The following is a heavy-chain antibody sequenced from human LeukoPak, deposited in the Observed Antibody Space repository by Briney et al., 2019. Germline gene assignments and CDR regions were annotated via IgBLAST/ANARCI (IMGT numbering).Heavy chain of an antibody. CDR1: GGSFSGYY. Sequence: ETLSLTCAVYGGSFSGYYWSWIRQPPGKGLEWIGEINHSGSTNYNPSLKSRVTISVDTSKNQFSLKLSSVTAADTAVYYCASPGYCSGGSCPDGGDWFDPWGQGTLVTVSS. CDR3: ASPGYCSGGSCPDGGDWFDP. V-gene: IGHV4-34*01. CDR2: INHSGST. J-gene: IGHJ5*02. D-gene: IGHD2-15*01.